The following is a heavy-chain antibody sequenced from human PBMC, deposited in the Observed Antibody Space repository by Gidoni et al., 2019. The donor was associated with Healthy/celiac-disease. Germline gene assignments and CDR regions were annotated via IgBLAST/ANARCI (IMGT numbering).Heavy chain of an antibody. CDR2: IIPIFGTA. V-gene: IGHV1-69*01. D-gene: IGHD5-18*01. J-gene: IGHJ6*02. CDR3: ARSAGGYSYGHRDYYYYGMDV. Sequence: QVQLVQSGAVVKKPGSSVKVSCKASGGTFSSYAISWVRQAPGQGLEWMGGIIPIFGTANYAQKFQGRVTITADESTSTAYMELSSLRSEDTAVYYCARSAGGYSYGHRDYYYYGMDVWGQGTTVTVSS. CDR1: GGTFSSYA.